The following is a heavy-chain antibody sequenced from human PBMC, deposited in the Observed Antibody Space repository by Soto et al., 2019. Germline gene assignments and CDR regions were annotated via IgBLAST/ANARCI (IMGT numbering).Heavy chain of an antibody. CDR2: IYYSGSDSGST. D-gene: IGHD6-25*01. CDR3: TRGGGDF. J-gene: IGHJ4*02. CDR1: GGSINTYY. Sequence: PSETLSLTCTVSGGSINTYYWSWIRQPPGKGLEWIGYIYYSGSDSGSTNYIPSLKSRVTISVDTPKNQFSLKLTSVTAADTAVYFCTRGGGDFWGQGTLVTVSS. V-gene: IGHV4-59*01.